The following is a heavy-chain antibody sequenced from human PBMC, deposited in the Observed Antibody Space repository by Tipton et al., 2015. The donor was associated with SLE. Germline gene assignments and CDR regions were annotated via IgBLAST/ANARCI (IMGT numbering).Heavy chain of an antibody. CDR3: ARDPRGGDAFDI. CDR2: IYHSGST. D-gene: IGHD3-10*01. Sequence: TLSLTCTVSGGSISSYYWSWIRQSPGKGLEWIGDIYHSGSTNYNPSLKSRVTISVDTSKNQFSLKLSSVTAADTAVYYCARDPRGGDAFDIWGQGTMVTVSS. J-gene: IGHJ3*02. CDR1: GGSISSYY. V-gene: IGHV4-34*01.